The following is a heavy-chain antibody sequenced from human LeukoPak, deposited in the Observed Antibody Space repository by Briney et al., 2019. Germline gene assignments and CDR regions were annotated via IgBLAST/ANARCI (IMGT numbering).Heavy chain of an antibody. Sequence: PGGSLRLSCSASGFTFSTYAMSWVRQPPGKGLEWVSAGGSGDSTYYAESVKGRFTISRDNAKNSLYLQMTSLRAGDTAKYYCARDRFGVFDYWGPGTLVTVSS. CDR1: GFTFSTYA. CDR2: GGSGDST. D-gene: IGHD2-8*01. CDR3: ARDRFGVFDY. J-gene: IGHJ4*02. V-gene: IGHV3-23*01.